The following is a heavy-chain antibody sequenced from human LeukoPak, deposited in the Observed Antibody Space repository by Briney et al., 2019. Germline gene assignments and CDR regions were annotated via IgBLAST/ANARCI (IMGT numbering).Heavy chain of an antibody. V-gene: IGHV3-23*01. CDR1: GFTFSNYA. CDR3: AKAFGTVDPFEH. J-gene: IGHJ4*02. CDR2: ISHSSSGT. D-gene: IGHD4-23*01. Sequence: QAGGSLRLSCAGSGFTFSNYAMSWVRQAPGKGLEWVSAISHSSSGTYYVDSVKGRFTISRDNSKNTLYMQMNSLRAEDTAVYYCAKAFGTVDPFEHWGQGTLVTVSS.